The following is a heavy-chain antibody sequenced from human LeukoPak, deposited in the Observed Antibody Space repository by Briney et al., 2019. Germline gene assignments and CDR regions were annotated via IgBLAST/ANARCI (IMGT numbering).Heavy chain of an antibody. D-gene: IGHD4-17*01. CDR1: GFTFSNYA. CDR2: ISSSSTI. CDR3: ARQTRPSTVTTRWGGSYFFDY. Sequence: GGSLRLSCATSGFTFSNYAMSWVRQAPGKGLEWVSYISSSSTIYYADSVKGRFTISRDNAKNSLYLQMNSLRAEDAAVYYCARQTRPSTVTTRWGGSYFFDYWGQGTLVTVSS. J-gene: IGHJ4*02. V-gene: IGHV3-69-1*01.